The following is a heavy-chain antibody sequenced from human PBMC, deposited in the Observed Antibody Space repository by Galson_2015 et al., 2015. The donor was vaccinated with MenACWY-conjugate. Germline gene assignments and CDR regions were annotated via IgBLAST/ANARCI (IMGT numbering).Heavy chain of an antibody. J-gene: IGHJ4*02. V-gene: IGHV3-11*05. CDR1: GFTFRDYY. Sequence: SLRLSCAASGFTFRDYYMNWVRQAPGKGLEWISYISNTSGFRYYADSVKGRFTISRDDAKNSLYMQINSLRAEDTAVYYCARDRGGPVAGERGPANYWGQGALVTVSS. CDR3: ARDRGGPVAGERGPANY. CDR2: ISNTSGFR. D-gene: IGHD6-19*01.